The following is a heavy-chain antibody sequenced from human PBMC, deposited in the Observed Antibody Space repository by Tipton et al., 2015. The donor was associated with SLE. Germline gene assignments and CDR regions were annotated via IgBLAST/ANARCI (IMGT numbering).Heavy chain of an antibody. CDR2: IYPGDSDT. V-gene: IGHV5-51*03. CDR3: ASPNCSSTSCLYYYGMDV. D-gene: IGHD2-2*01. CDR1: GYSFTSYW. J-gene: IGHJ6*02. Sequence: QSGPEVKKPGESLKISCKGSGYSFTSYWIGWVRQMPGKGLEWMGIIYPGDSDTSYSPSFQGQVTISADKSISTAYLQWSSLKATDTDMYYCASPNCSSTSCLYYYGMDVWGQGTTVTVSS.